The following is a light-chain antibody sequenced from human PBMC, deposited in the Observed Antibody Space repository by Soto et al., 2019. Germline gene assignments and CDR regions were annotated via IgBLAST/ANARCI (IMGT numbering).Light chain of an antibody. CDR2: TND. CDR3: AAWDDSLNGPWV. Sequence: QSVLTQPPSASGTPGQRVTISCSGSSSNIESNTVYWYQQLPGMAPRLLIHTNDRRPSGVPDRFSGSKSGTSASLAISGLQSEDEADYYCAAWDDSLNGPWVFGGGTKLTVL. V-gene: IGLV1-44*01. CDR1: SSNIESNT. J-gene: IGLJ3*02.